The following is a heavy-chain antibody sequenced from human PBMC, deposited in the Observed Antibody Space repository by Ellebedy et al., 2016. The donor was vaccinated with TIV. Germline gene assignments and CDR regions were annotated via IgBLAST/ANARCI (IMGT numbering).Heavy chain of an antibody. V-gene: IGHV3-9*01. CDR3: AKGQYGDFLDY. J-gene: IGHJ4*02. Sequence: GGSLRLXXAASGFTFDDYAMHWVRQAPGKGLEWVSGISWNSGSIGYADSVKGRFTISRDNAKNSLYLQMNSLRAEDTALYYCAKGQYGDFLDYWGQGTLVTVSS. D-gene: IGHD4-17*01. CDR1: GFTFDDYA. CDR2: ISWNSGSI.